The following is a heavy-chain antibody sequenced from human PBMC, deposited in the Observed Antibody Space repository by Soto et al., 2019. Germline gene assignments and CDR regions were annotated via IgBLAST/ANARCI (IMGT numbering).Heavy chain of an antibody. J-gene: IGHJ4*02. Sequence: ETLSLTCVVSNFSISSGYYWGWIRQSPGKGLEWIASIYRSGTTSYNPSLKSRVTISVDPSKNQFSLMLTAMTAADTAVYYCARTHSGSYYSVFNYWGRGSLVTVSS. V-gene: IGHV4-38-2*01. CDR3: ARTHSGSYYSVFNY. CDR1: NFSISSGYY. CDR2: IYRSGTT. D-gene: IGHD1-26*01.